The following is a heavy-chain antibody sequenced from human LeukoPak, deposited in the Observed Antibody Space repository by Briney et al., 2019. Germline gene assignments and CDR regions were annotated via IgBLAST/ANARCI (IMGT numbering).Heavy chain of an antibody. CDR2: IYYSGST. J-gene: IGHJ6*03. Sequence: SETLSLTCSVSGDSISSYYWSWIRQPPGKGLEWIGYIYYSGSTNYNPSLKSRVTISVDTSKNQFSLKLSSVTAADTAVYYCARDLGIAMDVWGKGTTVTVSS. CDR1: GDSISSYY. D-gene: IGHD1-26*01. CDR3: ARDLGIAMDV. V-gene: IGHV4-59*01.